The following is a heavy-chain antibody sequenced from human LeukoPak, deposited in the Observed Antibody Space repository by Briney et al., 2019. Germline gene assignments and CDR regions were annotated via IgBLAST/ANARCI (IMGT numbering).Heavy chain of an antibody. V-gene: IGHV3-23*01. CDR2: ISGSGGST. Sequence: GGSLRLSCAASGFTFSSYAMSWVRQAPGKGLEWVSAISGSGGSTYYADSVKGRFTISRDNSKNTLYLQMNSLRAEDTAVYYCAKSVYYYDSSGYSNFDYWGQGTLVTVSS. J-gene: IGHJ4*02. D-gene: IGHD3-22*01. CDR1: GFTFSSYA. CDR3: AKSVYYYDSSGYSNFDY.